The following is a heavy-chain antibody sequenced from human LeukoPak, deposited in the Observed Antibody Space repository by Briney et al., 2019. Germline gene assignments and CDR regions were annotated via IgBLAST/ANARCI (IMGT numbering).Heavy chain of an antibody. CDR3: ARDDARVLMVYAKYYFGY. CDR2: ISSSSSYI. CDR1: GFTFSSYS. V-gene: IGHV3-21*01. D-gene: IGHD2-8*01. Sequence: GGSLRLSCAASGFTFSSYSMNWVRQAPGKGLEWVSSISSSSSYIYYADSVKGRFTISRDNAKNSLYLQMNSLRAEDTAVYYCARDDARVLMVYAKYYFGYWGQGTLVTVSS. J-gene: IGHJ4*02.